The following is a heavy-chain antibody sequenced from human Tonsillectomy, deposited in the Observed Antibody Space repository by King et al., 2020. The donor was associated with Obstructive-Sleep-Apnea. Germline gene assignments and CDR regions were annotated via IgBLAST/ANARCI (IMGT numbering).Heavy chain of an antibody. CDR3: ASGAETTYYKEYFHH. D-gene: IGHD4-17*01. CDR1: GGSISSGGYY. V-gene: IGHV4-31*03. Sequence: QLQESGPGLVKPSQTLSLTCTVSGGSISSGGYYWSWIRQHPGKGLEWIGYIHYSGSTYYNPSLKSRVAISVDTSKNQFSLKLSSVTAADTAVYYCASGAETTYYKEYFHHWGQGTLVTVSS. J-gene: IGHJ1*01. CDR2: IHYSGST.